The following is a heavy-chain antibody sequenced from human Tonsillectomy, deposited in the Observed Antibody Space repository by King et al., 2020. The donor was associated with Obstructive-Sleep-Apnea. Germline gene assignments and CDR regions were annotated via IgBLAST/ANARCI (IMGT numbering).Heavy chain of an antibody. Sequence: VQLVESGAEVKKPGESLKISCKASGYSLTNYWIGWVRQMPGKGLEWMGIIYPGDSATRYSPSFQGQVTISVDKSISTAYLQWSSLKTSDTAIYYCARDSGSSSSAFDIWGQGTMVTVSS. CDR1: GYSLTNYW. CDR2: IYPGDSAT. D-gene: IGHD1-26*01. CDR3: ARDSGSSSSAFDI. V-gene: IGHV5-51*01. J-gene: IGHJ3*02.